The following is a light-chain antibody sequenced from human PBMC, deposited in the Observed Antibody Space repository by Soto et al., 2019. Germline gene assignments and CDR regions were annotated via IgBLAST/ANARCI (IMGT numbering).Light chain of an antibody. V-gene: IGKV3-20*01. J-gene: IGKJ1*01. CDR1: QSVSNY. CDR3: HPYGGSPQT. CDR2: GAS. Sequence: EIVLTQSPGTLSLSPGERATLSCRASQSVSNYLAWYQRKPGQAPRLLIYGASSRATGIPDRSSGSGSGTDFTLTISRLEPEDFAVYYYHPYGGSPQTFGQGTKVDIK.